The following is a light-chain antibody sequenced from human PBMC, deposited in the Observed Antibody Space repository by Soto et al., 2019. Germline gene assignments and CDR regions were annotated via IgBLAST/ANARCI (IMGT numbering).Light chain of an antibody. CDR2: GAS. V-gene: IGKV3D-15*01. CDR3: QHEKDWPPAFT. J-gene: IGKJ3*01. CDR1: QSLNRN. Sequence: EILMTQSPATLSVSPGERATLSCRASQSLNRNLAWYQQKPGQAPSLIIYGASTRASGIPARFSGSGSGTEFTLPISSLQSEDFALYFCQHEKDWPPAFTFGPGTKVDL.